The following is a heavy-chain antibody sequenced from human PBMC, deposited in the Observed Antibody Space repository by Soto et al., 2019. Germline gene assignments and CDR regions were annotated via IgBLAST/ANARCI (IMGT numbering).Heavy chain of an antibody. Sequence: QVQLVESGGGVVQPGRSLRLSCAASGFTFSSYGMHWVRQAPGKGLVWVAVIWYDGSNKYYADSVKGRFTISRDNSKNTRDLQMNSLRAEDTAVYYWARDGAQWDYWGQGTLVTVSS. D-gene: IGHD6-19*01. V-gene: IGHV3-33*01. CDR1: GFTFSSYG. J-gene: IGHJ4*02. CDR2: IWYDGSNK. CDR3: ARDGAQWDY.